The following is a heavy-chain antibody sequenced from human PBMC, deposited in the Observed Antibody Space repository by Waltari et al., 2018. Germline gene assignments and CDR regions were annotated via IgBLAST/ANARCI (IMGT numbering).Heavy chain of an antibody. D-gene: IGHD2-2*01. CDR3: ARQTDSCHDY. CDR1: RFPCRGSH. CDR2: MRNKGDNYAT. Sequence: EVQLVESGGGVVQPGGSLELAWAGARFPCRGSHMHWVRQASGKGLEWVGHMRNKGDNYATAYGASVKGRFTISRDDSTNTAYLQMNDLKTEDTAIYYCARQTDSCHDYWGQGILVTVSS. V-gene: IGHV3-73*02. J-gene: IGHJ4*02.